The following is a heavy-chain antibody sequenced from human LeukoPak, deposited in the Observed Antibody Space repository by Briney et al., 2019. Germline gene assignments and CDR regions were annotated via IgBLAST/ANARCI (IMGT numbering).Heavy chain of an antibody. CDR2: INPSTGRT. J-gene: IGHJ5*02. V-gene: IGHV1-2*02. CDR3: AKVPPTMTSRNNLFDP. Sequence: ASVKVSCKASGYTFTGYYMQWVRQAPGQGLEWVGWINPSTGRTKNAQKFQGRVTMTTDTSISTAYMELRRLRSDDTAKDYCAKVPPTMTSRNNLFDPWGQGTLVTVSS. CDR1: GYTFTGYY. D-gene: IGHD5-24*01.